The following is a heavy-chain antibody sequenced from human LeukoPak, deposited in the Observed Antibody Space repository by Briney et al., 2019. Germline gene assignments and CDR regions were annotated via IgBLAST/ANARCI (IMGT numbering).Heavy chain of an antibody. CDR1: GFTFSSYG. Sequence: GRPLRLSCAASGFTFSSYGMHWVRQAPGKGLEWVAVISYDGSNKYYADSVKGRFTISRDNSKNTLYLQMNSLRAEDTAVYYCAKDGSFSSSYYFDYWGQGTLVTVSS. CDR2: ISYDGSNK. CDR3: AKDGSFSSSYYFDY. J-gene: IGHJ4*02. V-gene: IGHV3-30*18. D-gene: IGHD6-6*01.